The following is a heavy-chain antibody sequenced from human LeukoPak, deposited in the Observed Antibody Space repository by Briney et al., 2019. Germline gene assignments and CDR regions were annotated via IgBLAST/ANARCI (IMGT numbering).Heavy chain of an antibody. CDR2: IYYSGTT. Sequence: KASETLSLTCTVSGGSMSSYYWSWIRQPPGKGLEWIGYIYYSGTTNYNPSLKNRVTISVDTSKNQFSLKVTSVTVADTAVYYCAKGTSSGWYYFDYWGQGTLVTVSS. CDR3: AKGTSSGWYYFDY. V-gene: IGHV4-59*01. D-gene: IGHD6-19*01. J-gene: IGHJ4*02. CDR1: GGSMSSYY.